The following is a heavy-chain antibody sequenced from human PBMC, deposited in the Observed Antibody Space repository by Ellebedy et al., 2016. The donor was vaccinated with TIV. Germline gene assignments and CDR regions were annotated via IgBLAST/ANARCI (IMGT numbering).Heavy chain of an antibody. CDR1: GFTFTTYT. CDR2: IISSGTTI. CDR3: ASLESYGFDQ. V-gene: IGHV3-48*04. D-gene: IGHD3-16*01. J-gene: IGHJ4*02. Sequence: GESLKISCAASGFTFTTYTMNWVRQAPGMGLEWISYIISSGTTIYYADSVKGRFSISRDNAKNTLFLQMNSLRVEHTAVFYCASLESYGFDQWGQGTLVTVSS.